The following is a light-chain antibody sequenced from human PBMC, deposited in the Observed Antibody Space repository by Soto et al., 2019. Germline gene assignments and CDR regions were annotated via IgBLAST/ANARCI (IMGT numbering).Light chain of an antibody. Sequence: EIVLTQSPGTLSLSPGERATLSCRASQSVSSSYLAWYQQKPGQAPRLLIYGASSRATGIPDRFSGSGSGTDFTLNSSRLEPEDFAVYYCQQYSSSPTYTFGQGTKLEIK. V-gene: IGKV3-20*01. J-gene: IGKJ2*01. CDR1: QSVSSSY. CDR3: QQYSSSPTYT. CDR2: GAS.